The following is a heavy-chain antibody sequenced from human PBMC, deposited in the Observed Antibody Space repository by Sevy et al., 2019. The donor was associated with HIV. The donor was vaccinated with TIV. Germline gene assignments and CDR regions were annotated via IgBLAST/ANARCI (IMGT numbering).Heavy chain of an antibody. V-gene: IGHV3-23*01. D-gene: IGHD3-22*01. Sequence: GGSLRLSCVTSGFTFSSYAMSWVRQTPGKGLEWVSAIGGSADYTYYADSVKGRFTISRDNSKNTLYLQMNSLRAEDTAVYYCAKWRITMIVVVITSHNAFDIWGQGTMVTVSS. CDR3: AKWRITMIVVVITSHNAFDI. CDR1: GFTFSSYA. J-gene: IGHJ3*02. CDR2: IGGSADYT.